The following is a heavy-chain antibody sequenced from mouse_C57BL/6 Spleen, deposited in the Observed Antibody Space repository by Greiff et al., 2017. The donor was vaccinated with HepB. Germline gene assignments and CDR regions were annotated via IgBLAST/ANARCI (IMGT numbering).Heavy chain of an antibody. V-gene: IGHV1-76*01. Sequence: QVQLKESGAELVRPGASVKLSCKASGYTFTDYYINWVKQRPGQGLEWIARIYPGSGNTYYNEKFKGKATLTAEKSSSTAYMQLSSLTSEDSAVYFCARSSVGYFDVWGTGTTVTVSS. CDR1: GYTFTDYY. CDR2: IYPGSGNT. CDR3: ARSSVGYFDV. D-gene: IGHD1-1*01. J-gene: IGHJ1*03.